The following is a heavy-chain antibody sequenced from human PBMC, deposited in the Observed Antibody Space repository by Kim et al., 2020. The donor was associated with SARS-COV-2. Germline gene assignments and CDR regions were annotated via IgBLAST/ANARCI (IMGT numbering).Heavy chain of an antibody. J-gene: IGHJ1*01. Sequence: SETLSLTCTVSGGSISSYYWSWIRQPPGKGLEWIGYIYYSGSTNYNPSLKSRVTISVDTSKNQFSLKLSSVTAADTAVYYCASVAVARAEYFQHWGQGTLVTVSS. CDR1: GGSISSYY. CDR3: ASVAVARAEYFQH. CDR2: IYYSGST. V-gene: IGHV4-59*01. D-gene: IGHD6-19*01.